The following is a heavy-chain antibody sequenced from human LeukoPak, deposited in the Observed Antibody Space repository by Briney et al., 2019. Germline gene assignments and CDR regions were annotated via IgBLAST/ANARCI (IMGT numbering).Heavy chain of an antibody. Sequence: GGSLRLSCAASGFTFSGYGMHWVRQAPGKGLEWVAFIRFDGSNKYYADSVKGRFTISRDNSKNTPYLQMNSLRAEDTAVYYCAKDFSGYSYGLDYWGQGNLVTVSS. CDR2: IRFDGSNK. CDR1: GFTFSGYG. J-gene: IGHJ4*02. D-gene: IGHD5-18*01. CDR3: AKDFSGYSYGLDY. V-gene: IGHV3-30*02.